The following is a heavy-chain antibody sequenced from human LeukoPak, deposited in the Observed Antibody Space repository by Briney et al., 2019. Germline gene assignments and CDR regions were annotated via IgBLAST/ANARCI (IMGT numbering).Heavy chain of an antibody. CDR2: VRSRIYGGAS. V-gene: IGHV3-49*04. D-gene: IGHD2-8*02. CDR1: GFTFADDA. CDR3: SRGLTSHGKKYWFDY. Sequence: PGGSLRLSCRGSGFTFADDAINWVRQAPGKGLEWVGLVRSRIYGGASEYAASVKGRFTVSRDASNDIAYLQMNGLTAEETGVYYCSRGLTSHGKKYWFDYWGQGTLVTVSS. J-gene: IGHJ4*02.